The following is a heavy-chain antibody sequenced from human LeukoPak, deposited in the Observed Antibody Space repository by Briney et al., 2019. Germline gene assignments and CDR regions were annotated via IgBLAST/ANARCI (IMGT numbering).Heavy chain of an antibody. CDR1: GYTFTTYT. Sequence: ASVKVSCKASGYTFTTYTISWVRQAPGQRLEWMGWISPYSGNTNYAQKFQGRVTMTTDTSTSTAYMELRSLRSDDTAVYYCARDEGAPIAAANVWGLGTMVTVSS. D-gene: IGHD6-13*01. CDR3: ARDEGAPIAAANV. J-gene: IGHJ3*01. V-gene: IGHV1-18*01. CDR2: ISPYSGNT.